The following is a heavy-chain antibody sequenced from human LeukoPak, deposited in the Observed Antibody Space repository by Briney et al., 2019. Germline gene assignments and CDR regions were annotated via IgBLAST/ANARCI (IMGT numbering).Heavy chain of an antibody. J-gene: IGHJ5*02. CDR1: GYSISSGYY. V-gene: IGHV4-61*01. Sequence: PSETLSLTCAVSGYSISSGYYWSWIRQPPGKGLEWIGYIYYSGSTNYNPSLKSRVTISVDTSKNQFSLKLSSVTAADTTVYYCARAMGIAAAGPLNWFDPWGQGTLVTVSS. CDR2: IYYSGST. CDR3: ARAMGIAAAGPLNWFDP. D-gene: IGHD6-13*01.